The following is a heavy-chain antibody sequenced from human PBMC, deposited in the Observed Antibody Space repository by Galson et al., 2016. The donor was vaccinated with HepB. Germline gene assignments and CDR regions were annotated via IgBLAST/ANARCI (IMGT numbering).Heavy chain of an antibody. D-gene: IGHD3-10*01. CDR3: TRRAVRGLITRHAFEI. V-gene: IGHV5-51*01. J-gene: IGHJ3*02. CDR2: IYPSDSDT. Sequence: QSGAEVKKPGESLKISCKGSGDNFATYWIGWVRQVPGKGLEWMGLIYPSDSDTKYSPSFQGQVTTPADRSISTAYLQWDSLRASDTAMYYCTRRAVRGLITRHAFEIWGQGTMVTVSS. CDR1: GDNFATYW.